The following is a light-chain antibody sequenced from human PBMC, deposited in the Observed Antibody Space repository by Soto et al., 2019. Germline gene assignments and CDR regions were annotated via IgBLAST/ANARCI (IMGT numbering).Light chain of an antibody. CDR1: QSVRSH. CDR2: DAS. J-gene: IGKJ1*01. CDR3: QQYNNWPRT. Sequence: DTVLTQSPATLSLSPGETATLSCRASQSVRSHLAWYQQRPGQPPRLLIYDASYRATGVPLRFSGSGSGTEFTLTISSLESGDSAIYYCQQYNNWPRTFGQGTKVDIK. V-gene: IGKV3-11*01.